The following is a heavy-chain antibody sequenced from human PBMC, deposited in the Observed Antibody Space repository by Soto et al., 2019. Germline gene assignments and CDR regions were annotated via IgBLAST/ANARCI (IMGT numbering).Heavy chain of an antibody. CDR2: INTYNGNR. D-gene: IGHD3-10*01. V-gene: IGHV1-18*01. J-gene: IGHJ4*02. Sequence: GASVKVSCKASGYSFSSYGIHWVRQAPGQGLEWMGWINTYNGNRNFAQKFEDRVTMTTATSANTVFMELRNLKSDDTAMYYCARDRVSLTGRGIFESWGQGTLVTVSS. CDR3: ARDRVSLTGRGIFES. CDR1: GYSFSSYG.